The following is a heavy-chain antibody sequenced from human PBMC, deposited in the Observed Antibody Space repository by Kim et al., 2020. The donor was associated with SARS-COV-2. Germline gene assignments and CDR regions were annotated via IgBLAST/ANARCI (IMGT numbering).Heavy chain of an antibody. J-gene: IGHJ4*02. D-gene: IGHD3-10*01. CDR3: AKEKGSGSYYKAPNFDY. Sequence: VKGRFTISRDNSKNTLYLQMNSLRAEDTAVYYCAKEKGSGSYYKAPNFDYWGQGTLVTVSS. V-gene: IGHV3-30*02.